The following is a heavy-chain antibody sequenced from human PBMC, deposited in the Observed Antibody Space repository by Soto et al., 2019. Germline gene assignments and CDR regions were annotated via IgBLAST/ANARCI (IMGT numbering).Heavy chain of an antibody. J-gene: IGHJ6*02. Sequence: SETLSLTCAVSGGSISSGGYSWSWIRQPPGKGLEWIGYIYHSGSTYYNPSLKSQVTISVDRSKNQFSLKLSSVTAADTAVYYCARYCSGGSCSYYGMDVWGQGTTVTVSS. CDR1: GGSISSGGYS. D-gene: IGHD2-15*01. CDR3: ARYCSGGSCSYYGMDV. V-gene: IGHV4-30-2*01. CDR2: IYHSGST.